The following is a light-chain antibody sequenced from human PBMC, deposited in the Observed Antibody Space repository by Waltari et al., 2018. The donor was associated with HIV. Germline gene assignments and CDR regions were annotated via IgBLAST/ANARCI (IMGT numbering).Light chain of an antibody. CDR1: QDISTW. Sequence: DIQMTQSPSSVSASVGDRVTISCRASQDISTWLAWYQQKPGKAPKLLIFGASSLQRGVPSRFSGSGSGTDFTLTISSLQPEDFATDTCQQASSLPLTFGGGTTVEIK. J-gene: IGKJ4*01. CDR2: GAS. V-gene: IGKV1-12*01. CDR3: QQASSLPLT.